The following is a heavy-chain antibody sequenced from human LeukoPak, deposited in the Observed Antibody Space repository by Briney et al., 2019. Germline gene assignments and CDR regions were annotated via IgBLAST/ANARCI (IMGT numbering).Heavy chain of an antibody. CDR3: ARDYCGGDCFPDY. V-gene: IGHV1-2*06. CDR2: INPNSGGT. CDR1: GYTFSGYY. D-gene: IGHD2-21*02. Sequence: ASVKVSCKASGYTFSGYYMRWVRQAPGQGLERMGRINPNSGGTNYAQKFQGRVTMTRDTSISTAYMELSRLRSDDTAVYYCARDYCGGDCFPDYWGQGTLVTVSS. J-gene: IGHJ4*02.